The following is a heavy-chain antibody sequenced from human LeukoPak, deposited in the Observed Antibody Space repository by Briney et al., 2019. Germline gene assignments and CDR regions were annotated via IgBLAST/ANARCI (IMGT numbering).Heavy chain of an antibody. CDR3: ARLNYNYYDSSGYYLDI. CDR2: IYYSENT. V-gene: IGHV4-59*11. D-gene: IGHD3-22*01. J-gene: IGHJ3*02. Sequence: SETLSLTCTVSGGSITTHYWSWIRQPPGKRLEWIGFIYYSENTNYNPSLKSRVTISLDTSKNQFSLKLNSVTAADTAVYYCARLNYNYYDSSGYYLDIWGQGTMVTVSS. CDR1: GGSITTHY.